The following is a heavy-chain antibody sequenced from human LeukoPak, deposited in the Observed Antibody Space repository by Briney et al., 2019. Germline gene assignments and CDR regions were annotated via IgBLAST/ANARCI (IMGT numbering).Heavy chain of an antibody. J-gene: IGHJ3*02. V-gene: IGHV1-69*05. CDR2: IIPIFGTA. Sequence: SVKVSCKASGGTFSSYAISWVRQAPGQGLEWMGGIIPIFGTANYAQKFQGRVTITTDESTSTAYMELSSLRSEDTAVYYCVAKWGIITMIVVGKGDAFDIWGQGTMVTVSS. CDR3: VAKWGIITMIVVGKGDAFDI. CDR1: GGTFSSYA. D-gene: IGHD3-22*01.